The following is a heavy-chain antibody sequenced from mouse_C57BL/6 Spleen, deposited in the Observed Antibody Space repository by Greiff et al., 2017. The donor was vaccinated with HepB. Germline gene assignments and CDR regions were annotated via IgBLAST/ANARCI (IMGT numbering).Heavy chain of an antibody. J-gene: IGHJ4*01. CDR1: GYAFSSSW. CDR3: ARDSRYYAMDY. CDR2: IYPGDGDT. D-gene: IGHD3-2*01. Sequence: VKLQESGPELVKPGASVKISCKASGYAFSSSWMNWVKQRPGKGLEWIGRIYPGDGDTNYNGKFKGKATLTADKSSSTAYMQLSSLTSEDSAVYFCARDSRYYAMDYWGQGTSVTVSS. V-gene: IGHV1-82*01.